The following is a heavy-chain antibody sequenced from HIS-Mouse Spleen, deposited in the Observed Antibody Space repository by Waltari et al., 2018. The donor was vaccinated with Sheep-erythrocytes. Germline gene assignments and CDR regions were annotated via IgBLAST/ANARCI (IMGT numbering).Heavy chain of an antibody. Sequence: EVQLVESGGGLVKPGGSLRLSCAACGFTFRSYRMNWVRQAPGKGLEWVSSISSSSSYIYYADSVKGRFTISRDNAKNSLYLQMNSLRAEDTAVYYCARVASGATFDYWGQGTLVTVSS. J-gene: IGHJ4*02. CDR3: ARVASGATFDY. D-gene: IGHD1-26*01. CDR1: GFTFRSYR. V-gene: IGHV3-21*01. CDR2: ISSSSSYI.